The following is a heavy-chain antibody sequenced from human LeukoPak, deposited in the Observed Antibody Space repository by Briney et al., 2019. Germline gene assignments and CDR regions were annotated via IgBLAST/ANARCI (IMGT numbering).Heavy chain of an antibody. CDR2: INPSRNT. D-gene: IGHD6-19*01. CDR3: AKNREYSSGWYSYMDV. Sequence: SETLSLTCAVFGGSFSGYYWNWIRQPPGKGLEWIGQINPSRNTNYNPSLKSRVTISVDTSKNQFSLKLSSVTAADTAVYYCAKNREYSSGWYSYMDVWGKGTTVTVSS. CDR1: GGSFSGYY. J-gene: IGHJ6*03. V-gene: IGHV4-34*01.